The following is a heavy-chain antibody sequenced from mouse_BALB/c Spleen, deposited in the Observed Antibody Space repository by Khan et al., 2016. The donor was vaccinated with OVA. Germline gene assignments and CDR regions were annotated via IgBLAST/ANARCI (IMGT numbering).Heavy chain of an antibody. CDR2: IYPGSGTT. D-gene: IGHD2-12*01. J-gene: IGHJ3*01. V-gene: IGHV1-81*01. Sequence: QVQLQQSGPDLVKPGASVKMSCKASGYTFSDYVVSWVKLKSGQGLEWIGEIYPGSGTTYYNENFKGKATLTADKSSNTAYLHLSSLTSEDSAVYFCARSDDGAWFAYWGQGTLVTVS. CDR1: GYTFSDYV. CDR3: ARSDDGAWFAY.